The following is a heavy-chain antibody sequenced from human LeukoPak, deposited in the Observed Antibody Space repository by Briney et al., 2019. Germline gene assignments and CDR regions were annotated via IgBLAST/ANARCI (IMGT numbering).Heavy chain of an antibody. Sequence: GSLRLSCSASGFPFSSYAMHWVRQAPGKGLEYVSAISDSGGSTYYADSVKGRSTISRDNSKNTLYLQMSSLRAEDTAVYFCVRGYSFGPYGMDVWGQGTTVTVSS. CDR1: GFPFSSYA. CDR3: VRGYSFGPYGMDV. J-gene: IGHJ6*02. V-gene: IGHV3-64D*09. D-gene: IGHD2-15*01. CDR2: ISDSGGST.